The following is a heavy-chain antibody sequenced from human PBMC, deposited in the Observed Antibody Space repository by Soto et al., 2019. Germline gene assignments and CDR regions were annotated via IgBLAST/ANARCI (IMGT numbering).Heavy chain of an antibody. V-gene: IGHV4-61*01. CDR2: IYYSGST. CDR3: ARLAAAVTGNAVTNYFDY. Sequence: SETLSLTCTVSGGSVSSGSYYWSWIRQPPGKGLEWIGYIYYSGSTNYNPSLKSRVTISVDTSKNQFSLKLSSVTAADTAVYYCARLAAAVTGNAVTNYFDYWGQGTLVTVSS. D-gene: IGHD6-13*01. J-gene: IGHJ4*02. CDR1: GGSVSSGSYY.